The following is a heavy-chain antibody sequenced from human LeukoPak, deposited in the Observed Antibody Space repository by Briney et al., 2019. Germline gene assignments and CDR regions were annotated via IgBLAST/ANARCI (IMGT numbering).Heavy chain of an antibody. CDR2: INPNSGGT. CDR1: GYTFTGYY. D-gene: IGHD4-17*01. V-gene: IGHV1-2*02. CDR3: AREPLTTVTTGGIFDY. Sequence: ASVKVFCKASGYTFTGYYMFWVRQAPGQGLEWMGWINPNSGGTNYAQKFQGGVTMTRDTSISTGYMELSRLRSDDMAVYYCAREPLTTVTTGGIFDYWGQGTLVTVSS. J-gene: IGHJ4*02.